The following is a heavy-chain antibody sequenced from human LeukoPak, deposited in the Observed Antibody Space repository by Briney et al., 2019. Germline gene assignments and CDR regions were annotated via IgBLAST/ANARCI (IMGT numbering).Heavy chain of an antibody. CDR1: GYTLTGHY. CDR2: INPNSGGT. Sequence: ASAKVSCKASGYTLTGHYIHWVRQAPGQGLDYMGWINPNSGGTNYAQKFQGRVTMTRDTSINTAYMELSSLKSDDTAVYYCARAGTSSSPLHFDYWGQGTLVTVSS. V-gene: IGHV1-2*02. D-gene: IGHD6-6*01. J-gene: IGHJ4*02. CDR3: ARAGTSSSPLHFDY.